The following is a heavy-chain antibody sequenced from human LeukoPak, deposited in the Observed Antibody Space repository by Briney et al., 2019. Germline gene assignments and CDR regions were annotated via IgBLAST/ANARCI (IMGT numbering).Heavy chain of an antibody. J-gene: IGHJ6*03. V-gene: IGHV3-15*01. CDR3: TTDCASVPSYHYYMDV. CDR2: IKSKTDGGTT. CDR1: GFTFSNAW. Sequence: GGSLRLSCAASGFTFSNAWMSWVRQAPGKGLGWVGRIKSKTDGGTTDYAAPVKGRFTISRDDSKNTLYLQMNSLKTEDTAVYYCTTDCASVPSYHYYMDVWGKGTTVTVSS.